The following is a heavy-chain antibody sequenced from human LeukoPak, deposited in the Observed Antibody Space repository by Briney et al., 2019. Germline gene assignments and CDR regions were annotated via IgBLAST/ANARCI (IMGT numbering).Heavy chain of an antibody. J-gene: IGHJ4*02. CDR2: IYSGGST. CDR3: ARNIPVTRWGY. V-gene: IGHV3-66*01. Sequence: GGSLRLSCAASGFTVSNNYMTWVRPAPGKGLEWVSLIYSGGSTYYADSVKGRFTISRDNSKNTVYLQMNSLRAEDTAVYYCARNIPVTRWGYWGQGTLVTVSS. D-gene: IGHD2-21*01. CDR1: GFTVSNNY.